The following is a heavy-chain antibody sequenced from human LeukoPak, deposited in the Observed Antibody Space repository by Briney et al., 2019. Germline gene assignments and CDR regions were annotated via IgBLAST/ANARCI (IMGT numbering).Heavy chain of an antibody. J-gene: IGHJ2*01. V-gene: IGHV3-13*01. CDR2: IGTAGDT. CDR1: GFTFSSYD. CDR3: ARGSAVTTPDNWYFDL. Sequence: TGGSLRLSCAASGFTFSSYDMHWVRQATGKGLEWVSAIGTAGDTYYPGSVKGRSTISRENAKNSLYLQMNSLRAGDTAVYYCARGSAVTTPDNWYFDLWGRGTLVTVSS. D-gene: IGHD4-17*01.